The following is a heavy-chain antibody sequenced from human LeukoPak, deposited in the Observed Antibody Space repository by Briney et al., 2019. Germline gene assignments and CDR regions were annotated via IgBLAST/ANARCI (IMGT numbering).Heavy chain of an antibody. CDR3: ARGGSFHEFDI. Sequence: ASVKVSCKASGYRFTDYWIQWVRQAPGQGLEWRGWINTNTGGTVYAQKFQGRVTMTRDTSLTTSYMDLSRLTSDDTAVYYCARGGSFHEFDIWGQGPMVIVSS. CDR2: INTNTGGT. D-gene: IGHD3-10*01. V-gene: IGHV1-2*02. CDR1: GYRFTDYW. J-gene: IGHJ3*02.